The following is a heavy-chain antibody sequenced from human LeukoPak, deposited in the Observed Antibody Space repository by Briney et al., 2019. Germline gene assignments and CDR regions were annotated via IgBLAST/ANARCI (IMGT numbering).Heavy chain of an antibody. J-gene: IGHJ5*02. CDR1: GGSISSYY. CDR2: IYYSGSS. V-gene: IGHV4-59*01. Sequence: SETLSLTCTVPGGSISSYYWSWIRQPPGKGLEWIGYIYYSGSSNYNPSLKSRVTISVDTSKNQFSLKLSSMTAADTAVYYCARFRTTFGELNHWGQGTLVTVSS. CDR3: ARFRTTFGELNH. D-gene: IGHD3-10*01.